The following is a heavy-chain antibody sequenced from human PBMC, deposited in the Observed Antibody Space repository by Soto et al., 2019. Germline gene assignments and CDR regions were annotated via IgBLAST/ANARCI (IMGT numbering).Heavy chain of an antibody. CDR1: GYTFTSYY. Sequence: QVQLVQSGAEVKKPGASVKVSCKASGYTFTSYYMHWVRQAPGQGLEWMGIINPSGGSTSYAQKLQGRVTMTRDTSTSTVYMELSSLRSEDTAVYYCARVRGDYGDYLNAFDIWGQGTMVTVSS. D-gene: IGHD4-17*01. V-gene: IGHV1-46*03. CDR2: INPSGGST. J-gene: IGHJ3*02. CDR3: ARVRGDYGDYLNAFDI.